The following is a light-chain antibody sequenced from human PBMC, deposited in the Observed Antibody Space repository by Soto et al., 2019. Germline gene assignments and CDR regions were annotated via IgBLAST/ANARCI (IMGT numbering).Light chain of an antibody. J-gene: IGKJ1*01. V-gene: IGKV1-5*01. CDR3: QQYNSYPWT. CDR2: DAS. CDR1: QSISSW. Sequence: DIQMTQSPSTLSVSVGDRVTITFRASQSISSWLAWYQQKPGKAPKLLIYDASSLESGVPSRFSGSGSGTEFTLTISSLQPDDFATYYCQQYNSYPWTFGQGTKVDI.